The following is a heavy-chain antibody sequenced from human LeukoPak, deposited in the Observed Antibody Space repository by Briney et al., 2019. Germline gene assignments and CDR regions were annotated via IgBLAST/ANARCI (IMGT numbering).Heavy chain of an antibody. J-gene: IGHJ3*02. D-gene: IGHD3-22*01. CDR3: ARPYYSDSLDAFDI. CDR1: GGSINSFSYY. V-gene: IGHV4-39*01. CDR2: VSDSGTT. Sequence: SETLSLTCTVSGGSINSFSYYWGWIRQPPGKGLEWIGSVSDSGTTHCNPSLKSRVTISVGTSKNQFSLRLSSVTAADTAVYYCARPYYSDSLDAFDIWGQGTTVTVSS.